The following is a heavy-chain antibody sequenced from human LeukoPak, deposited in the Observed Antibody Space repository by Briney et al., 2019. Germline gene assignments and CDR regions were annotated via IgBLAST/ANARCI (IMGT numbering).Heavy chain of an antibody. CDR1: GFTFSSDW. D-gene: IGHD1-26*01. CDR2: IKQDGSEK. V-gene: IGHV3-7*01. J-gene: IGHJ6*02. CDR3: ARDPEYSGSYYYYYYGMDV. Sequence: GGSLRLSCAASGFTFSSDWMSGVRQAPGKGLEWVANIKQDGSEKYYVDSVKGRFTISRDNAKNSLYLQMNSLRAEEPAVYYCARDPEYSGSYYYYYYGMDVWGQGTTVTVSS.